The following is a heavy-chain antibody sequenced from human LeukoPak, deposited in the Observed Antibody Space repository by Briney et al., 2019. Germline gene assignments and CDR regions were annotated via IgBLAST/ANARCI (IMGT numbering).Heavy chain of an antibody. CDR2: IYHSGST. V-gene: IGHV4-38-2*02. J-gene: IGHJ4*02. CDR1: GYSISSGYY. Sequence: SETLSLTCTVSGYSISSGYYWGWIRQPPGKGLEWIGSIYHSGSTYYNPSLKSRVTISVDTSKNQFSLKLSSVTAADTAVYYCATNTVTVFDYWGQGTLVTVSS. D-gene: IGHD2-21*02. CDR3: ATNTVTVFDY.